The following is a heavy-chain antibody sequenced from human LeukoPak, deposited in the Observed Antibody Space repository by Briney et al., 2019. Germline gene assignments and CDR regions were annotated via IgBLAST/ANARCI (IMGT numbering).Heavy chain of an antibody. V-gene: IGHV4-59*08. CDR1: GGSFSGYY. D-gene: IGHD3-10*01. J-gene: IGHJ4*02. CDR2: IYYSGST. CDR3: ASQLSLWFGELN. Sequence: PSETLSLTCAVYGGSFSGYYWSWIRQPPGKGLEWIGYIYYSGSTNYNPSLKSRVTISVDTSKNQFSLKLSSVTAADTAVYYCASQLSLWFGELNWGQGTLVTVSS.